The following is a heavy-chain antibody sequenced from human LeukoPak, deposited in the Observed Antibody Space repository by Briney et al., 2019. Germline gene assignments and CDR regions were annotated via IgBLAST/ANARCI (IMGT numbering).Heavy chain of an antibody. CDR1: GGSLSSSSYY. J-gene: IGHJ4*02. V-gene: IGHV4-39*01. CDR2: IYYSGST. Sequence: SETLSLTCTVSGGSLSSSSYYWGWIRQPPGKGLEWIGSIYYSGSTYCNPSLKSRVTISVDTSKNQFSLKLSSVTAADTAVYYCARQPASRSCPLDYWGQGTLVTVSS. CDR3: ARQPASRSCPLDY. D-gene: IGHD6-13*01.